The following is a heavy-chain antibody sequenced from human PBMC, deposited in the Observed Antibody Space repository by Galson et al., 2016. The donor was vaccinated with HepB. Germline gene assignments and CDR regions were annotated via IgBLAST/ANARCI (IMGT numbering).Heavy chain of an antibody. D-gene: IGHD3-10*01. CDR3: STYLLWFGELSTSDY. CDR1: GITFSNAW. CDR2: IRRNTDGGTT. J-gene: IGHJ4*02. Sequence: SLRLSCAASGITFSNAWMSWVRQAPGKGLEWVGRIRRNTDGGTTDYAALAKGRFIITRDDSKKTLYLQMNNLKIEDTAVYYCSTYLLWFGELSTSDYWGQGTLVTVSS. V-gene: IGHV3-15*01.